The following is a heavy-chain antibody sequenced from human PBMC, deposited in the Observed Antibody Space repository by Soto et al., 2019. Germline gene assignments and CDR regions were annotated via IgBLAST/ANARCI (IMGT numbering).Heavy chain of an antibody. CDR1: GYTFTAYY. V-gene: IGHV1-2*02. D-gene: IGHD3-22*01. CDR3: AIGDLDRSANYYAGWFDP. J-gene: IGHJ5*02. Sequence: QVQLVPSGAELKKPGASVKVSCKASGYTFTAYYMHWLLQAPGQGLEWMGWINPNSGGTKYAQPFQGRVTMTNDTSISTAYMELSRLGSDYTAVYYCAIGDLDRSANYYAGWFDPWGQGTLVTVSS. CDR2: INPNSGGT.